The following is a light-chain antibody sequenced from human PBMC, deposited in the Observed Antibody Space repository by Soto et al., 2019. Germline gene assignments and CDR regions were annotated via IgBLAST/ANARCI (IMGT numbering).Light chain of an antibody. CDR2: DVS. CDR1: SSDVGGYNY. V-gene: IGLV2-14*01. Sequence: SALTQPASVSGSPGQSITISCTGTSSDVGGYNYVSWYQQHPGKAPKLMIYDVSNRPSGVSNRFSGSKSGNTASLTISGLQAEDEADYYCSSYTSSSTLLYVFGTGNKLTVL. CDR3: SSYTSSSTLLYV. J-gene: IGLJ1*01.